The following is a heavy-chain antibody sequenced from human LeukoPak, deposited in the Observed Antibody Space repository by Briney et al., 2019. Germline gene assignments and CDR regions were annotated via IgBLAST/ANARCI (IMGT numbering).Heavy chain of an antibody. V-gene: IGHV4-39*07. CDR3: ARGRPDFWTNFYTYFLDS. CDR2: IYYSGST. J-gene: IGHJ4*02. D-gene: IGHD3/OR15-3a*01. Sequence: SETLSLTCTVSGGSISSSSYYWGWIRQPPGKGLEWIGSIYYSGSTNYNPSLKSRVAISLDTSKNQFSLKLSSVTAADTAIYYCARGRPDFWTNFYTYFLDSWGQGTLVTVSS. CDR1: GGSISSSSYY.